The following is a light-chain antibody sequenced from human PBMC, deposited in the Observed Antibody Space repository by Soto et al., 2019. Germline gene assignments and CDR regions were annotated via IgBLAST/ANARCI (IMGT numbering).Light chain of an antibody. Sequence: EIVMTQSPATLSVSPGERATLSCRASQSVSSNLAWYQQKPGQAPRLLIYGASTRATGIPDRFSGSGSGTEFTLTLSSLQSEDFAVYYCQQYNNWRTWTFGQGTKVQIK. J-gene: IGKJ1*01. CDR3: QQYNNWRTWT. V-gene: IGKV3-15*01. CDR2: GAS. CDR1: QSVSSN.